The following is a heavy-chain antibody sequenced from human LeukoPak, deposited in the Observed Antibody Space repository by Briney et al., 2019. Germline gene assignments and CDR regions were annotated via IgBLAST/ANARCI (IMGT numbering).Heavy chain of an antibody. J-gene: IGHJ6*02. Sequence: GGSLRPSCAASGFTFSSYAMSWVRQAPGKGLEWVSAISGSGGSTYYADSVKGRFTISRDNSKNTLYLQTNSLRAEDTAVYYCAKDYTGDPLGMDVWGQGTTVTVSS. V-gene: IGHV3-23*01. CDR1: GFTFSSYA. CDR3: AKDYTGDPLGMDV. D-gene: IGHD7-27*01. CDR2: ISGSGGST.